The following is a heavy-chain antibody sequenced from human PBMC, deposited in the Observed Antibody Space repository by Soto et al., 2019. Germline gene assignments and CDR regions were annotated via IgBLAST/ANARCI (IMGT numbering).Heavy chain of an antibody. J-gene: IGHJ6*02. D-gene: IGHD2-2*02. Sequence: QVQLQESGPGLVKPSETLSLTCTVSGGSISSYYWSWIRQPPGKGLEWIGYIYYSGSTNYNPSLKSRVTISVDTCKNQFALKLSSVTAADTAVYYCASSYCSSTSCYTASGPYYYGMDVWGQGTTVTVSS. CDR2: IYYSGST. V-gene: IGHV4-59*01. CDR1: GGSISSYY. CDR3: ASSYCSSTSCYTASGPYYYGMDV.